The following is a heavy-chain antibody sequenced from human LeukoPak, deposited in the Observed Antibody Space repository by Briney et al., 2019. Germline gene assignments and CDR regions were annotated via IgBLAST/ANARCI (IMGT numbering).Heavy chain of an antibody. J-gene: IGHJ4*02. CDR3: ARGPDYYGSGSYYPDY. Sequence: SETLPLTCTVSGGSISSYYWSWIRQPPGKGLEWIGYIYYSGSTNYNPSLKSRVTISVDTSKNQFSLKLSSVTAADTAVYYCARGPDYYGSGSYYPDYWGQGTLVTVSS. CDR2: IYYSGST. V-gene: IGHV4-59*01. D-gene: IGHD3-10*01. CDR1: GGSISSYY.